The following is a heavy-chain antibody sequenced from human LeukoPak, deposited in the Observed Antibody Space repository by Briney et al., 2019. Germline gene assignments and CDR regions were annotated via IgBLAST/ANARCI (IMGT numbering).Heavy chain of an antibody. Sequence: GGSLRLSCAASGFTVSSNYMSWVRQAPGKGLEWVSAISGSGGSTYYADSVKGRFTISRDNSKNTLYLQMNSLRAEDTAVYYCAKVRYRQEYYFDYWGQGTLVTVSS. CDR1: GFTVSSNY. CDR2: ISGSGGST. J-gene: IGHJ4*02. D-gene: IGHD2-2*02. CDR3: AKVRYRQEYYFDY. V-gene: IGHV3-23*01.